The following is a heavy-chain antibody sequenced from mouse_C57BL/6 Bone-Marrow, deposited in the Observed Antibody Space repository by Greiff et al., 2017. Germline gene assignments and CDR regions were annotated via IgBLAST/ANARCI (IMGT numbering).Heavy chain of an antibody. CDR1: GYTFTSYW. J-gene: IGHJ4*01. Sequence: QVHVKQPGAELVKPGASVKVSCKASGYTFTSYWMHWVKQRPGQGLEWIGRIHPSDSDTNYNQKFKGKATLTVDKSSSTAYMQLRSLTSEDSAVYYCAPFITTVVATGDYWGQGTSVTVSS. D-gene: IGHD1-1*01. CDR2: IHPSDSDT. V-gene: IGHV1-74*01. CDR3: APFITTVVATGDY.